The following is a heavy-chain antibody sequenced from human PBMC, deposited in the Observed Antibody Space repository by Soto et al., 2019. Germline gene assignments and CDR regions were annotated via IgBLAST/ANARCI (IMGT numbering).Heavy chain of an antibody. D-gene: IGHD2-2*01. V-gene: IGHV3-15*07. CDR3: TTEIVVVPAAMGGGEFDY. Sequence: GGSLRLSCAASGFTFSNAWMNWVRQAPGKGLEWVGRIKSKTDGGTTDYAAPVKGRFTISRDDXXXTLXXXXXSLKTEDTAVYYCTTEIVVVPAAMGGGEFDYWGQGTLVTVSS. CDR2: IKSKTDGGTT. J-gene: IGHJ4*02. CDR1: GFTFSNAW.